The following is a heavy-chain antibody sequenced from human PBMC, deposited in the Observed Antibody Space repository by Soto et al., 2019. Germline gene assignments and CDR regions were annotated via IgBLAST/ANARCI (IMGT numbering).Heavy chain of an antibody. CDR1: GGTFSSYA. CDR3: ARGRESTAYCGGDCYSDDPGGMDV. Sequence: GASVNVSCKASGGTFSSYAISWVRQAPGQGLEWMGGIIPIFGTANYAQKFQGRVTITADESTSTAYMELSSLRSEDTAVYYCARGRESTAYCGGDCYSDDPGGMDVWGQGTTVTVSS. CDR2: IIPIFGTA. J-gene: IGHJ6*02. V-gene: IGHV1-69*13. D-gene: IGHD2-21*02.